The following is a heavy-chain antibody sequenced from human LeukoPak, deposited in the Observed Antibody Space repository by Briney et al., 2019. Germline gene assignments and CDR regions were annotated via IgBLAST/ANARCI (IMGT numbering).Heavy chain of an antibody. D-gene: IGHD4-17*01. Sequence: SETLSLTCTVSGGSISSYYWSWIRQPPGQGLEWIGSINHSGSTYYNPSLKSRVTMSLDRSKNQFSLKLSSVTAADTAVYYCARDRGGYGSYYYMDVWGKGTTVTVSS. V-gene: IGHV4-59*12. CDR2: INHSGST. J-gene: IGHJ6*03. CDR1: GGSISSYY. CDR3: ARDRGGYGSYYYMDV.